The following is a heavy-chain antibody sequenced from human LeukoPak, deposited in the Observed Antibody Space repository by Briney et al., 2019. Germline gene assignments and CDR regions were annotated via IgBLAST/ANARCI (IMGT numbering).Heavy chain of an antibody. CDR3: ARVLYHGLDVGPDYYYYSMDV. CDR2: ISAYNGNT. Sequence: ASVKVSCKASGYTFTSYGISWVRQAPGQGLEWMGWISAYNGNTNYAQKLQGRVTMTTDTSTSTAYMELRSLRSEDTAVYYCARVLYHGLDVGPDYYYYSMDVWGKGTTVTVSS. CDR1: GYTFTSYG. V-gene: IGHV1-18*01. D-gene: IGHD2-2*02. J-gene: IGHJ6*03.